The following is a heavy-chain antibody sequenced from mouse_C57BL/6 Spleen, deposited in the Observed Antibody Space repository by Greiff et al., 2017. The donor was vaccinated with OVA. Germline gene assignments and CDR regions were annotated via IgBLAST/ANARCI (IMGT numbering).Heavy chain of an antibody. V-gene: IGHV1-26*01. J-gene: IGHJ4*01. Sequence: EVQLQQSGPELVKPGASVKISCKASGYTFTDYYMNWVKQSHGKSLEWIGDINPNNGGTSYNQKFKGKATLTVDKSSSTAYMELRSLTSEDSAVYYCARSVGHYYAMDYWGQGTSVTVSS. CDR2: INPNNGGT. CDR1: GYTFTDYY. CDR3: ARSVGHYYAMDY. D-gene: IGHD1-1*01.